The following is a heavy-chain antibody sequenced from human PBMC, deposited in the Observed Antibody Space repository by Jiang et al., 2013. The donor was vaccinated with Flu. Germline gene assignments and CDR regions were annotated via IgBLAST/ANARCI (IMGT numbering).Heavy chain of an antibody. Sequence: GPGLVKPSETLSLTCTVSGGSISSYYWSWIRQPPGKGLEWIGYIYYSGSTNYNPSLKSRVTISVDTSKNQFSLKLSSVTAADTAVYYCARERKSGYSGWFDPWGQGTLVTVSS. CDR3: ARERKSGYSGWFDP. J-gene: IGHJ5*02. CDR2: IYYSGST. D-gene: IGHD3-3*01. V-gene: IGHV4-59*01. CDR1: GGSISSYY.